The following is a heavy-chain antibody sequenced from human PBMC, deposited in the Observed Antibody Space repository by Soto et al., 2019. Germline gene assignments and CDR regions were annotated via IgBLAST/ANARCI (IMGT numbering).Heavy chain of an antibody. CDR3: SRESGTDFWSGYWDGGYYPTNYYGMDV. J-gene: IGHJ6*02. CDR2: TYYRSKWYN. CDR1: GDSVSSNSAA. D-gene: IGHD3-3*01. V-gene: IGHV6-1*01. Sequence: SPTLSLTCAISGDSVSSNSAAWNWIRQSPSRGLEWLGRTYYRSKWYNDYAVSVKSRITINPDTSKNQFSMQLNSVTPEDTAVYYCSRESGTDFWSGYWDGGYYPTNYYGMDVWGQGTTVTVSS.